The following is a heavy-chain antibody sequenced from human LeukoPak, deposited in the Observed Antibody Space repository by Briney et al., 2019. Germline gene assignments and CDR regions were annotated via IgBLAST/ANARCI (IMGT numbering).Heavy chain of an antibody. CDR1: GYTFTSYG. J-gene: IGHJ6*03. V-gene: IGHV1-18*01. Sequence: GASVKVSCKASGYTFTSYGISWVRQAPGQGLEWMGWISAYNGNTNYAQKFQGRVTMTRDTSISTAYMELSRLRSDDTAVYYCARGLGYCSGGSGRCYSGVFYYYYYMDVWGKGTTVTVSS. D-gene: IGHD2-15*01. CDR3: ARGLGYCSGGSGRCYSGVFYYYYYMDV. CDR2: ISAYNGNT.